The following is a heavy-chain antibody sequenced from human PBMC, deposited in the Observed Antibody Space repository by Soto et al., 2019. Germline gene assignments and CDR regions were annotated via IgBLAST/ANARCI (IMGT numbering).Heavy chain of an antibody. CDR2: ISSNGGSM. Sequence: GGSLRLSCAASGFTFSSYSMNWVRQAPGKGLEYVSAISSNGGSMYYADSVKGRFIISRDNSKNTLYLQMSSLRAEDTAVYYCVKPRAFGKYDAFDIWGQGTMVTVSS. J-gene: IGHJ3*02. CDR3: VKPRAFGKYDAFDI. V-gene: IGHV3-64D*08. CDR1: GFTFSSYS. D-gene: IGHD3-16*01.